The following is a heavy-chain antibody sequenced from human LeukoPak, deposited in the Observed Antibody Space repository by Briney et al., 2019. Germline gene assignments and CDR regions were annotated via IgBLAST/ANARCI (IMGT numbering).Heavy chain of an antibody. Sequence: PSETLSLTCTVSGGSISSSSYYWGWIRQPPGKGLEWIGSIYYSGSTYYNPSLKSRVTISVDTSKNQFSLKLSSVTAADTAVYYCGRGRGYSYGTSSWFDPWGQGTLVTVSS. D-gene: IGHD5-18*01. CDR2: IYYSGST. CDR1: GGSISSSSYY. CDR3: GRGRGYSYGTSSWFDP. J-gene: IGHJ5*02. V-gene: IGHV4-39*07.